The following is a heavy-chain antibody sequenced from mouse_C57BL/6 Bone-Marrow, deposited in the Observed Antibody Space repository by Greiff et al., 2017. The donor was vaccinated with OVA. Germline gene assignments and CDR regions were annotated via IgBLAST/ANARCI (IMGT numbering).Heavy chain of an antibody. CDR2: IWSGGST. D-gene: IGHD1-1*01. CDR3: ARNGGYYGSSYYFDY. V-gene: IGHV2-2*01. J-gene: IGHJ2*01. Sequence: QVQLQQSGPGLVQPSQSLSITCTVSGFSLTSYGVHWVRQSPGKGLEWLGVIWSGGSTDYNAAFISRLSISKDNSKSQVFFKMNSLQADDTAIYYCARNGGYYGSSYYFDYWGQGTTLTVSS. CDR1: GFSLTSYG.